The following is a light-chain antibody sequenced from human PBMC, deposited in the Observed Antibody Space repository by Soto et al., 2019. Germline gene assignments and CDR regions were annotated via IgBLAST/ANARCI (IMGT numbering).Light chain of an antibody. Sequence: QSVLTQPPSVSGAPGQRVTISCTGCSSNIGAGCEVHWYQHLPGKAPKLLIYGNTNRPSGVPDRFSGYKSGTSASLAITGIQAGDEADYYCQSYDSSMSASYVLGGGTKVTVL. V-gene: IGLV1-40*01. CDR3: QSYDSSMSASYV. CDR1: SSNIGAGCE. CDR2: GNT. J-gene: IGLJ1*01.